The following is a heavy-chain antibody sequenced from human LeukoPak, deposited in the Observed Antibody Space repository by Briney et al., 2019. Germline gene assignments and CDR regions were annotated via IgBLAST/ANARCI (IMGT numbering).Heavy chain of an antibody. J-gene: IGHJ1*01. V-gene: IGHV3-74*01. CDR3: AGGYRYFHH. CDR1: GFTFSSYW. D-gene: IGHD1-1*01. CDR2: ISSDGTST. Sequence: QPGGSLRLSCAASGFTFSSYWMHWVRQAPGKGLVWVSRISSDGTSTSYADSVKGRFTISRDNAKNTLYLQMNSLRAEDTAVYYCAGGYRYFHHWGQGTLVTVSS.